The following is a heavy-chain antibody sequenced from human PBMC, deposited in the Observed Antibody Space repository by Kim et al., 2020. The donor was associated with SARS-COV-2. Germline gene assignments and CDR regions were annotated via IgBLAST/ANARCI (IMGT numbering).Heavy chain of an antibody. D-gene: IGHD3-9*01. CDR1: GFTFSDYY. Sequence: GGSLRLSCAASGFTFSDYYMSWIRQAPGKGLEWVSYISSSSSYTNYADSVKGRFTISRDNAKNSLYLQMNSLRAEDTAVYYCATIGPYYDILTGYPSLGDYWGQGTLVTVSS. V-gene: IGHV3-11*06. CDR3: ATIGPYYDILTGYPSLGDY. J-gene: IGHJ4*02. CDR2: ISSSSSYT.